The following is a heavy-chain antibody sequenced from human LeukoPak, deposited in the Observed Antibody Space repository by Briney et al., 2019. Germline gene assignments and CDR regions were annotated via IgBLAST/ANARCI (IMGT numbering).Heavy chain of an antibody. CDR1: GGSFSGYY. J-gene: IGHJ6*02. CDR2: INHSGST. V-gene: IGHV4-34*01. D-gene: IGHD6-19*01. Sequence: PSETLSLTCAVYGGSFSGYYWSWIRQPPGKGLEWIGEINHSGSTNYNPSLKSRVTISVDTSKNQFSLKLSSVTAADTAVYYCARAHSSGWYFRVNYYYGMDVWGQGTTVTVSS. CDR3: ARAHSSGWYFRVNYYYGMDV.